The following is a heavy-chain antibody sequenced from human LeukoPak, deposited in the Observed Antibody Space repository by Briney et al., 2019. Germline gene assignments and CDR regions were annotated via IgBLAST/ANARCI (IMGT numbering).Heavy chain of an antibody. CDR2: IYYSGST. V-gene: IGHV4-59*01. CDR1: GGSISSYY. J-gene: IGHJ4*02. D-gene: IGHD6-13*01. CDR3: AREYSSSWSYFDY. Sequence: SETLSLTCTVSGGSISSYYWSWMRQPPGKGLEWIGYIYYSGSTNYNPSLKSRVTISVDTSKNQFSLKLSSVTAADTAVYYCAREYSSSWSYFDYWGQGILVTVSS.